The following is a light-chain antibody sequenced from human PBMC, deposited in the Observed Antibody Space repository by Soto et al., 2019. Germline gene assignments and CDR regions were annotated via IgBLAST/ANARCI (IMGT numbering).Light chain of an antibody. CDR1: QSVSSN. V-gene: IGKV3-15*01. Sequence: EIVLTQSPAALSVSPGERATLSCRASQSVSSNLAWYQHKPGQAPRLLIYGASTRATGIPARFSGSGSGTEFTLTISSLQSEDFAVYYCQPYNNWPPWTFGQGTKVEIK. CDR2: GAS. J-gene: IGKJ1*01. CDR3: QPYNNWPPWT.